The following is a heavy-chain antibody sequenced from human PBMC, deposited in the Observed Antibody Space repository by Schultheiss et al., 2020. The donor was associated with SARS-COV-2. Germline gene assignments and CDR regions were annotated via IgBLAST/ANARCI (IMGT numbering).Heavy chain of an antibody. Sequence: GGSLRLSCAASGFTVSSNYMSWVRQAPGKGLKYVSSISSNGGSTYYADSVKGRFTISRDNSKNTLHLQMSSLRAEDTAVYYCARPVETAIVFDFSYYYGMDVWGQGTTVTVSS. CDR1: GFTVSSNY. CDR2: ISSNGGST. V-gene: IGHV3-64D*06. J-gene: IGHJ6*02. CDR3: ARPVETAIVFDFSYYYGMDV. D-gene: IGHD5-18*01.